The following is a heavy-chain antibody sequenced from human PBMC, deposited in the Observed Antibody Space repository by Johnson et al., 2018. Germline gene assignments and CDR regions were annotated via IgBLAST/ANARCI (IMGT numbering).Heavy chain of an antibody. D-gene: IGHD3-16*01. CDR2: ISSRGRPL. CDR3: ARLGGQRNYYSNMDV. Sequence: QVQLVESGGGLVKPGGSLRLSCAASGFTFSDYYMTWIRQAPGKGLECVSYISSRGRPLFYADSVKGRFTISRDNAKHPLDRQMNSLRSEETAVYYCARLGGQRNYYSNMDVWGQGTTVTVSS. J-gene: IGHJ6*02. CDR1: GFTFSDYY. V-gene: IGHV3-11*01.